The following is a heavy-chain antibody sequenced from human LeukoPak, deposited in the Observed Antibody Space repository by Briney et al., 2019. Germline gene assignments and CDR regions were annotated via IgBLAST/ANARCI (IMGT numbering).Heavy chain of an antibody. CDR3: ARRWPHSSGYYLFDY. V-gene: IGHV1-69*05. J-gene: IGHJ4*02. CDR1: GGTFSSHG. CDR2: IIPIFGST. D-gene: IGHD3-22*01. Sequence: SVKVSCTASGGTFSSHGLSWVRQAPGQGLEWMGGIIPIFGSTNYAQNFQGRVTITMDESTSTAYMELSSLRTDDTAVYYCARRWPHSSGYYLFDYWGQGTLVTVSS.